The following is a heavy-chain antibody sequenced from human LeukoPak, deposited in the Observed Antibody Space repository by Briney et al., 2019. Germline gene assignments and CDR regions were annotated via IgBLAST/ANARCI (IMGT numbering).Heavy chain of an antibody. CDR1: GYTFTSYD. V-gene: IGHV1-8*01. J-gene: IGHJ6*03. CDR3: ARALSWTTESYYYMDV. Sequence: ASVKVSCKASGYTFTSYDINWVRQASGQGLEWMGWMNPNSGNTGYAQKFQDRVITTKNTSITTAYMDLSSLKSEDTAVYYCARALSWTTESYYYMDVWGKGTTVTVSS. CDR2: MNPNSGNT. D-gene: IGHD3/OR15-3a*01.